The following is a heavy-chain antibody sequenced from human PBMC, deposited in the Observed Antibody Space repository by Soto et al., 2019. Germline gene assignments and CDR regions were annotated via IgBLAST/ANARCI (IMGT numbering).Heavy chain of an antibody. Sequence: XSVKGSCKASGYTFTSYDIYWGRQATVQGLEWMGWMNPSTGNSGYAQKFQGRVTMTSDTSISTAHMELSSLRSEDTAVYYCARRAETNGWNGFGADKYYFDFWGQGTLVTVSS. CDR3: ARRAETNGWNGFGADKYYFDF. CDR1: GYTFTSYD. J-gene: IGHJ4*02. CDR2: MNPSTGNS. V-gene: IGHV1-8*01. D-gene: IGHD1-1*01.